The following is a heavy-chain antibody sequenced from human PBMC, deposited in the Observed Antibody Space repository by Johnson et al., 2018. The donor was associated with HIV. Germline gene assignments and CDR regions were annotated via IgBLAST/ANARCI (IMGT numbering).Heavy chain of an antibody. V-gene: IGHV3-20*04. CDR3: ARGSYYDSSGDAFDI. CDR1: GFTFSSYG. CDR2: SNWNGGST. J-gene: IGHJ3*02. D-gene: IGHD3-22*01. Sequence: VQLVESGGGLVQPGGSLRLSCAASGFTFSSYGMSWVRQAPGQGLEWVSGSNWNGGSTSYADSVRGRFTISRDNAKNSLYLQMNSLRAEDTALYYCARGSYYDSSGDAFDIWGQGTMVTVSS.